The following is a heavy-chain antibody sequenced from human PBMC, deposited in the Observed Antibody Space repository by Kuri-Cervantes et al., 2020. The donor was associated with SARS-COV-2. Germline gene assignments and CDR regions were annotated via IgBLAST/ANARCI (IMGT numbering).Heavy chain of an antibody. Sequence: GESLKISCAASGFTFSSYSMNWVRQAPGKGLEWVSSISSSSYIYYADSVKGRFTISRGNAKNSLYLQMNSLRAEDTAVYYCAGSYFWSANESCCYYYYYYMDVWGKGTTVTVSS. CDR1: GFTFSSYS. D-gene: IGHD3-3*01. CDR2: ISSSSYI. J-gene: IGHJ6*03. V-gene: IGHV3-21*01. CDR3: AGSYFWSANESCCYYYYYYMDV.